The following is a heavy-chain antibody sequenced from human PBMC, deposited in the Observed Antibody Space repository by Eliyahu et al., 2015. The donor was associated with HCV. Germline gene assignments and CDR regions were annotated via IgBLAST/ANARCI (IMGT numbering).Heavy chain of an antibody. CDR3: ARHSRYADGPEAXHI. CDR2: IYYSGTT. V-gene: IGHV4-39*01. CDR1: GVSISGSPFY. Sequence: QVQLQESGPGLVRPSETLSLTCNVSGVSISGSPFYWGWIRQPPGKGLEWLGNIYYSGTTYYNPSLKSRITISVDTSKNYYSLKLSSVTAADSAIYYCARHSRYADGPEAXHIWGQGTRVTVSA. J-gene: IGHJ3*02. D-gene: IGHD5-24*01.